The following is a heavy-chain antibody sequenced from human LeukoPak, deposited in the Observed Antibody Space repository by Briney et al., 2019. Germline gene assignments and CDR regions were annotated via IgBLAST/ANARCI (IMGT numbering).Heavy chain of an antibody. CDR2: INPSGGST. V-gene: IGHV1-46*01. J-gene: IGHJ4*02. CDR3: ARAPKDYYDSSGSSLDY. Sequence: ASVKVSCKASGYTFTSYYMHWVRQAPGQGLEWMGIINPSGGSTSYAQKFQGRVTMTRDTSTSTVYMELSSLRSEDTAVYYCARAPKDYYDSSGSSLDYWGQGTLVPVSS. D-gene: IGHD3-22*01. CDR1: GYTFTSYY.